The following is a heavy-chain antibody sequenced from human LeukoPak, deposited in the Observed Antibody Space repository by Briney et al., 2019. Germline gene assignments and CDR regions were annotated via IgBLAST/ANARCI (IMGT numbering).Heavy chain of an antibody. J-gene: IGHJ3*02. V-gene: IGHV1-18*04. Sequence: GASVKVSCKASGYTFTGYYMHWVRQAPGQGLEWMGWISAYNRNTNYAQKLQGRVTMTTDTSTSTAYMELRSLRSDDTAVYYCARGLFTIFGFPHAFDIWGQGTMVTVSS. D-gene: IGHD3-3*01. CDR1: GYTFTGYY. CDR2: ISAYNRNT. CDR3: ARGLFTIFGFPHAFDI.